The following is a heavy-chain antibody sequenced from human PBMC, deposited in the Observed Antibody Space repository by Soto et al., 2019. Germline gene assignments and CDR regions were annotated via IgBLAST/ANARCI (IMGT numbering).Heavy chain of an antibody. Sequence: SETLSLTCTVSGGSISRGGNNWSWIRQLTGKGLEWIGYINYRGTTDYNPSLKSRILISVDTSHNQFSLKLSPVTAADTAVYYCAREQTANDYGMDVWGQGTTVTVSS. D-gene: IGHD1-1*01. CDR3: AREQTANDYGMDV. J-gene: IGHJ6*02. CDR2: INYRGTT. CDR1: GGSISRGGNN. V-gene: IGHV4-31*03.